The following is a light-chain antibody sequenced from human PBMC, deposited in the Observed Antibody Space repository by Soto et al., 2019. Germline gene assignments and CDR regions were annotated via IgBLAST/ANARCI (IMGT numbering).Light chain of an antibody. Sequence: QSFLRQPPSVSGAPVQRVTISCTGSSSNIGAGRDVHWYRQLPGAAPKFLISDSNHRPSGFNDRFSVSKSGAYASLAITGLRTEDEGDYFCQSYGSSLSXLYVCGTGTKV. J-gene: IGLJ1*01. CDR2: DSN. CDR3: QSYGSSLSXLYV. V-gene: IGLV1-40*01. CDR1: SSNIGAGRD.